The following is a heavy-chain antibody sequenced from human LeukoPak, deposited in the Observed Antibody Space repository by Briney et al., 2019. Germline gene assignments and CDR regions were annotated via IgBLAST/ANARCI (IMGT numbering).Heavy chain of an antibody. CDR1: GYSFSSYW. D-gene: IGHD2-15*01. CDR2: IDPSDSYT. V-gene: IGHV5-10-1*01. Sequence: GESLKISCKGSGYSFSSYWINWVRQMPGKGLEWMGRIDPSDSYTNYNPSFQGHVTISADKSISTAYLQWSSLKASDTAMYYCARPLPPDAFDIWGQGTMVTVSS. CDR3: ARPLPPDAFDI. J-gene: IGHJ3*02.